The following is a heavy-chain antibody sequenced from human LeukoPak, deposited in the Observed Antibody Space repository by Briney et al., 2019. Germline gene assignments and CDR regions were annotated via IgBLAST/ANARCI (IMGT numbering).Heavy chain of an antibody. CDR1: GFTVSSNY. CDR2: IYSGGST. J-gene: IGHJ4*02. V-gene: IGHV3-66*01. CDR3: AGYGDYHLVDY. Sequence: GGSLRLSCAASGFTVSSNYMSWVRQAPGKGLEWVSVIYSGGSTYYADSVKGRFTISRDNSKNTLYPKMNSLRAEDTAVYYCAGYGDYHLVDYWGQGTLVTVSS. D-gene: IGHD4-17*01.